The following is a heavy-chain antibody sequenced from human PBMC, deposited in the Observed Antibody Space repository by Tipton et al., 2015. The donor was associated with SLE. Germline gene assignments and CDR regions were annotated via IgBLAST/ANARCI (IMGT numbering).Heavy chain of an antibody. J-gene: IGHJ4*02. CDR2: ISQSGST. CDR3: ARRLEYSSGGYEEYFDY. V-gene: IGHV4-4*02. CDR1: GGSISSNNW. Sequence: TLSLTCAVSGGSISSNNWWSWVRQPPGKGLEWIGEISQSGSTYYNPSLKSRVTISVDTSKNQFSLKLSSVTAADTAVYYCARRLEYSSGGYEEYFDYWGQGTLVTVSS. D-gene: IGHD6-19*01.